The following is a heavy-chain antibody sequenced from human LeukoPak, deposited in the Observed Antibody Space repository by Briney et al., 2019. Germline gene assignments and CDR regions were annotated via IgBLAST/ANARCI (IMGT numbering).Heavy chain of an antibody. CDR1: GYTFTTYY. CDR3: ARGEGRRIDF. CDR2: INPRGGST. J-gene: IGHJ4*02. V-gene: IGHV1-46*01. Sequence: ASVKVSCKASGYTFTTYYIHWVRRAPGQGLELVGIINPRGGSTTYAHKVQGRGTMTRDTSTTTVYMELSRLRPEDTAVYYRARGEGRRIDFWGQGTLVTVSS.